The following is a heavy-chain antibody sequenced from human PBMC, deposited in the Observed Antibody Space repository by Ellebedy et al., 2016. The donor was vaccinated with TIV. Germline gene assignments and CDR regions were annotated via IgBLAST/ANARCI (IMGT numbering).Heavy chain of an antibody. CDR2: IYHSGST. J-gene: IGHJ3*02. V-gene: IGHV4-38-2*02. CDR3: ATFRNLDGFDI. CDR1: GYAISSGYY. Sequence: SETLSLTCSVSGYAISSGYYWGWIRPPPGKGLEWIGSIYHSGSTYYNPSLKRRVTIPIDTSKNQFSLKLSSVTAADTAVYYCATFRNLDGFDIWGQGTMVTVSS.